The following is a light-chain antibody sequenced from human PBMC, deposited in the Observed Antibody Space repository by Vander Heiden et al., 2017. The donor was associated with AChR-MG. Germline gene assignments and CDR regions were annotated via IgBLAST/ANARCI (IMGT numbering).Light chain of an antibody. CDR3: MQALQTLWT. V-gene: IGKV2-28*01. J-gene: IGKJ1*01. CDR1: QSLLHSNGYNY. Sequence: DIVMTQSPLPLPVTPGEPASISCRSSQSLLHSNGYNYLDWYLQKPGQSPQLLIYLGFNRASGVPDRFSGSGSGTDFTLKISRVEAEDVGVYYCMQALQTLWTFGQGTKVEIK. CDR2: LGF.